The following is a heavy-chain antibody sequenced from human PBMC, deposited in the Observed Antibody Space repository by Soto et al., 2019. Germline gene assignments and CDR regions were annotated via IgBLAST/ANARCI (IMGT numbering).Heavy chain of an antibody. CDR1: GASISSGDYY. V-gene: IGHV4-31*03. D-gene: IGHD5-12*01. CDR2: IFYTGGT. CDR3: ARDRGATIFDF. J-gene: IGHJ4*02. Sequence: QVQLQESGPGLVKPSQTLSLTCTVSGASISSGDYYWSWIRQHPGRGLEWIGYIFYTGGTFYTPSLKSRVTMSVDKSKNQFSLKLTSVTAADTAVYFCARDRGATIFDFWGRGTLVTVSS.